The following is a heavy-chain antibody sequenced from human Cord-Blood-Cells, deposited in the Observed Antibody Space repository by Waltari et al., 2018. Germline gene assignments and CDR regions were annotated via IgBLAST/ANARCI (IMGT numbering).Heavy chain of an antibody. Sequence: EVQLVESGGGLVQPGGSLRLSCAAPGFTVRSNYMSWVRQAPGKGLEWVSVIYSGGSTYYADSVKGRFTISRDNSKNTLYLQMNSLRAEDTAVYYCARDRGIYYFDYWGQGTLVTVSS. CDR1: GFTVRSNY. J-gene: IGHJ4*02. V-gene: IGHV3-66*01. CDR3: ARDRGIYYFDY. CDR2: IYSGGST.